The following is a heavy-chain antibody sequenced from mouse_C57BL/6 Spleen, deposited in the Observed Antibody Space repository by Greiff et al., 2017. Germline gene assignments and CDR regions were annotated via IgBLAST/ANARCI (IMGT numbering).Heavy chain of an antibody. V-gene: IGHV1-80*01. CDR2: IYPGDGDT. J-gene: IGHJ3*01. D-gene: IGHD2-4*01. Sequence: QVQLKQSGAELVKPGASVKISCKASGYAFSSYWMNWVKQRPGKGLEWIGQIYPGDGDTNYNGKFKGKATLTADKSSSTAYMQLSSLTSEDSAVYFCARVGEYDYDVAWFAYWGQGTLVTVSA. CDR3: ARVGEYDYDVAWFAY. CDR1: GYAFSSYW.